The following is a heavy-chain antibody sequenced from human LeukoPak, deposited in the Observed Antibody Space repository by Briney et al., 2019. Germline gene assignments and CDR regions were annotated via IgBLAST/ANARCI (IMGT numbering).Heavy chain of an antibody. Sequence: ASVKVSCKASGYTFTGYYMHWVRQAPGQGLEWMGWINPNSGGTNYAQKFQGWVTMTRDTPISTAYMELSRLRSDDTAVYYCAREIGCSSTSCYAAFDYWGQGTLVTVSS. D-gene: IGHD2-2*01. CDR1: GYTFTGYY. CDR2: INPNSGGT. J-gene: IGHJ4*02. CDR3: AREIGCSSTSCYAAFDY. V-gene: IGHV1-2*04.